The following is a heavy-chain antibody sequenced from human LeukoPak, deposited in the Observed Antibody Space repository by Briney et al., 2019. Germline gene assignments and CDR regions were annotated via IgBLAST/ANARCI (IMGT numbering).Heavy chain of an antibody. J-gene: IGHJ4*02. CDR3: ARWNLGSDY. CDR1: GFTFSAYD. D-gene: IGHD1-1*01. CDR2: ISSSSTTK. Sequence: PGGSLRLSCAASGFTFSAYDMNWVRQAPGKGLKWLSYISSSSTTKYHADSVKGRFTISRDNTKNSLYLQMNSPRAEDTGVYYCARWNLGSDYWGQGTLVTVSS. V-gene: IGHV3-48*04.